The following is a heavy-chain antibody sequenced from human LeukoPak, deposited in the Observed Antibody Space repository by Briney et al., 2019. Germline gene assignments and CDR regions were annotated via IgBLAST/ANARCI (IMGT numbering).Heavy chain of an antibody. J-gene: IGHJ4*02. Sequence: GGSLRLSCAASGFTLGSYWMHWVRQAPGKGLVWVSRIKSDGDGSGTTYADSVKGRFTISRDNAKNSLYLQMSSLRVEDTAVYYCARGPPYGSRSDFFDYWGQGTLVTVSA. V-gene: IGHV3-74*01. CDR1: GFTLGSYW. CDR3: ARGPPYGSRSDFFDY. CDR2: IKSDGDGSGT. D-gene: IGHD3-10*01.